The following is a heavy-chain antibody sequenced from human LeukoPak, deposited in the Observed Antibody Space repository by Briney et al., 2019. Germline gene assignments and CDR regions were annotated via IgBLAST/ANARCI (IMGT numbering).Heavy chain of an antibody. V-gene: IGHV4-34*01. CDR2: INHSGST. D-gene: IGHD4-17*01. Sequence: KPSETLSLTCAVYGGSFSGYYWSWIRQPPGKGLEWIGEINHSGSTNYNPSLKSRVTISVDTSKNQFSLKLSSVTAADTAVYYCARDRTVTTSLFDYWGQGTLVTVSS. J-gene: IGHJ4*02. CDR1: GGSFSGYY. CDR3: ARDRTVTTSLFDY.